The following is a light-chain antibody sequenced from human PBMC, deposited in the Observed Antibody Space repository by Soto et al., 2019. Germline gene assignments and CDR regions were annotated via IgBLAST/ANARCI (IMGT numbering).Light chain of an antibody. J-gene: IGKJ2*01. CDR3: QPNYDVPYT. V-gene: IGKV1-39*01. Sequence: QLTQSPSLLSASVGDRVTITCRASPSIGSYLNWYQHKPGEAPKLLIFAANTLKSGVPSRFSGSGFNKEFTLTVTSLQPEDFATYYCQPNYDVPYTFGQGTRVESK. CDR2: AAN. CDR1: PSIGSY.